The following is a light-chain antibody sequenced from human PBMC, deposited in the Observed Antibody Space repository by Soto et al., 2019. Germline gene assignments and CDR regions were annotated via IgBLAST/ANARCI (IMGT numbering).Light chain of an antibody. J-gene: IGKJ1*01. V-gene: IGKV3-20*01. CDR2: GTS. Sequence: EIVLTQSPGTLSLSPGERATLSCRASQSVSRTYLAWYQQKPGQAPRLLIYGTSSRATDIPDRFSGSGSGTDFTLTISRLEPEDFAVYYCQQCGSSLPWTFGQGTKVEIK. CDR3: QQCGSSLPWT. CDR1: QSVSRTY.